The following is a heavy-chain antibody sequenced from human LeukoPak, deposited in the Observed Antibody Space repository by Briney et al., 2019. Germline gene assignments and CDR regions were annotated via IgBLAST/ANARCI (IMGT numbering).Heavy chain of an antibody. V-gene: IGHV3-64*01. CDR1: GFTFSSYA. J-gene: IGHJ4*02. CDR3: ARDDSSSSY. D-gene: IGHD6-6*01. CDR2: ISSNGGST. Sequence: GGSLRLSCAAPGFTFSSYAMHWVRQAPGKGLEYVSAISSNGGSTYYANSVKGRFTISRDNSKNTLYLQMGSLRAEDMAVYYCARDDSSSSYWGQGTLVTVSS.